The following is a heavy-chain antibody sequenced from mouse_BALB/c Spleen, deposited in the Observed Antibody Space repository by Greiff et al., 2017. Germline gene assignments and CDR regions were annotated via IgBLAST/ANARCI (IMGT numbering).Heavy chain of an antibody. Sequence: QVQLKQSGAELMKPGASVKISCKATGYTFSSYWIEWVKQRPGHGLEWIGEILPGSGSTNYNEKFKGKATFTADTSSNTAYMQLSSLTSEDSAVYYCARYTTARAMDYWGQGTSVTVSS. CDR1: GYTFSSYW. CDR3: ARYTTARAMDY. D-gene: IGHD1-2*01. J-gene: IGHJ4*01. V-gene: IGHV1-9*01. CDR2: ILPGSGST.